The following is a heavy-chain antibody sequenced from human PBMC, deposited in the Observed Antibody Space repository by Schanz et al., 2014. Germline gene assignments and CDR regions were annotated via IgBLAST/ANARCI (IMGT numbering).Heavy chain of an antibody. CDR2: LSAGADRI. D-gene: IGHD6-13*01. CDR3: AKDTRMTPAGTGVFFDY. J-gene: IGHJ4*02. V-gene: IGHV3-23*04. CDR1: GITFNNYA. Sequence: VQLVESGGGVVQPGGSLRLSCAASGITFNNYAMGWVRQAPGKGLEWVSALSAGADRIYYANSVKGRFTVTRDNSKNTLYLQMNSLTAEDTAVYFCAKDTRMTPAGTGVFFDYWGQGTLVTVSS.